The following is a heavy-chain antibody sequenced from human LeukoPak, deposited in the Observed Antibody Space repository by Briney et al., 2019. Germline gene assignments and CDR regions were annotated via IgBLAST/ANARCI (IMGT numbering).Heavy chain of an antibody. J-gene: IGHJ1*01. CDR1: GFTFSTYT. Sequence: GGSLRLSCAASGFTFSTYTMSWVRQAPGKGLEWVSGISGSGGSTYYADSVKGRFTISRDSSKSTLYLQMNSLRPEDTAIYYCAKDQYTYGYDFFQHWGQGALVTVSS. CDR2: ISGSGGST. D-gene: IGHD5-18*01. V-gene: IGHV3-23*01. CDR3: AKDQYTYGYDFFQH.